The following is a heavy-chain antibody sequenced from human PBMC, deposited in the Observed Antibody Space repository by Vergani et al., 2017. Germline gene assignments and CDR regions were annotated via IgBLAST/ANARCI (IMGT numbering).Heavy chain of an antibody. CDR2: IGSSVPYI. CDR3: ARDCTSGGCPDNYGMDV. J-gene: IGHJ6*02. Sequence: VQLVESGGGLVKPGGSLRLSCAASGFTFSDFSMSWVRQAPGKGLEWVAFIGSSVPYINYADSVKGRFIISRDNTNNSLFLQVRSLRAEDAAVYYCARDCTSGGCPDNYGMDVWGQGATVTVSS. CDR1: GFTFSDFS. V-gene: IGHV3-21*06. D-gene: IGHD2-8*01.